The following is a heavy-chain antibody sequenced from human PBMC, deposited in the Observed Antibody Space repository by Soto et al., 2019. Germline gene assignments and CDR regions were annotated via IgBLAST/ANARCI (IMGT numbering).Heavy chain of an antibody. J-gene: IGHJ6*02. CDR1: GYSFTSYW. Sequence: GESLKISCKGSGYSFTSYWISWVRQMPGKGLEWMGRIDPSDSYTNYSPSFQGHVTISADKSISTAYLQWSSLKASDTAMYYCARSTSNTMIVVYGMDVWGQGTTVTVSS. V-gene: IGHV5-10-1*01. CDR2: IDPSDSYT. CDR3: ARSTSNTMIVVYGMDV. D-gene: IGHD3-22*01.